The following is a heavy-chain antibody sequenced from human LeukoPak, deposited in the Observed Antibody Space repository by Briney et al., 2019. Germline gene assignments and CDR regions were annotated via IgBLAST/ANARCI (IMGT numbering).Heavy chain of an antibody. CDR1: GFTFSSYG. CDR2: IRYDGSNK. V-gene: IGHV3-30*02. J-gene: IGHJ4*02. D-gene: IGHD3-3*01. CDR3: AKDPLYYDFWSGYSSHFDY. Sequence: PGGSLRLSCAASGFTFSSYGMHWGRQAPGRGLEWVAFIRYDGSNKYYADSVKGRFTISRDNSKNTLYLQMNSLRAEDTAVYYCAKDPLYYDFWSGYSSHFDYWGQGTLVTVSS.